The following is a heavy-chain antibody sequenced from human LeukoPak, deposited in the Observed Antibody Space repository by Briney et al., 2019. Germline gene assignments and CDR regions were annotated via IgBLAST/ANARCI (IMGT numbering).Heavy chain of an antibody. Sequence: SGGSLRLSCAASGFTFSDYSMNWVRQAPGKGLEWVSAISASGGGTYYADSVKGRFTISRDNSKNTLYLQMNSLRAEDTAVYYCAKQAPAYYDSSGYYFDYWGQGTLVTVSS. CDR2: ISASGGGT. V-gene: IGHV3-23*01. CDR1: GFTFSDYS. D-gene: IGHD3-22*01. CDR3: AKQAPAYYDSSGYYFDY. J-gene: IGHJ4*02.